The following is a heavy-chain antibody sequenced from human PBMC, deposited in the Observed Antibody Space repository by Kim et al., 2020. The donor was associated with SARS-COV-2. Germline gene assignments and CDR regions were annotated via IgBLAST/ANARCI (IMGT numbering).Heavy chain of an antibody. CDR3: ARDRGVYYYDSSGKPPFFDY. J-gene: IGHJ4*02. V-gene: IGHV3-21*01. D-gene: IGHD3-22*01. CDR2: ISSSSSYI. CDR1: GFTFSSYS. Sequence: GGSLRLSCAASGFTFSSYSMNWVRQAPGKGLEWVSSISSSSSYIYYADSVKGRFTISRDNAKNSLYLQMNSLRAEDTAVYYCARDRGVYYYDSSGKPPFFDYWGQGTLVTVSS.